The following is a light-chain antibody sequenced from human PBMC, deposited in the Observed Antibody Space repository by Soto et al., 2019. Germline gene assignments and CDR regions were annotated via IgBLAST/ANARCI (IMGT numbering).Light chain of an antibody. CDR3: QQYGSVSWT. CDR2: GAS. V-gene: IGKV3-20*01. J-gene: IGKJ1*01. CDR1: QSVSSSY. Sequence: ELVLTQSPCTLSLSAGERATLSCRAGQSVSSSYLAWYQQKPGQAPRLLIYGASSRATGIPERFSGSGSGTDFTLTISRLEPEDFEVYYCQQYGSVSWTFGQGTKVDIK.